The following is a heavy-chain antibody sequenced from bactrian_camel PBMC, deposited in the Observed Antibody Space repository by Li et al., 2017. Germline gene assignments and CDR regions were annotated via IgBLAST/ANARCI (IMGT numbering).Heavy chain of an antibody. CDR3: TVGVVWFASGCRPGDY. CDR1: GYNYNPRC. CDR2: ISIGGGRT. J-gene: IGHJ4*01. D-gene: IGHD5*01. Sequence: DVQLVESGGGSVQAGGSLRLSCAASGYNYNPRCMGWFRQAPGQEREGVAHISIGGGRTVYADSVKGRFAISRDNAKRTVYLQMNNLKPEDTAIYYCTVGVVWFASGCRPGDYWGQGTQVTVS. V-gene: IGHV3S31*01.